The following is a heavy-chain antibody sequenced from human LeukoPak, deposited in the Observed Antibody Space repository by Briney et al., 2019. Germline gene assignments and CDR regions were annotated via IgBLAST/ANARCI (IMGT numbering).Heavy chain of an antibody. CDR1: GGSFSGYY. J-gene: IGHJ4*02. CDR2: IYYSGST. CDR3: ARAEETSSSWYGYYFDY. V-gene: IGHV4-59*01. D-gene: IGHD6-13*01. Sequence: SETLSLTCAVYGGSFSGYYWSWIRQPPGKGLEWIGYIYYSGSTNYNPSLKSRVTISVDTSKNQFSLKLSSVTAADTAVYYCARAEETSSSWYGYYFDYWGQGTLVTVSS.